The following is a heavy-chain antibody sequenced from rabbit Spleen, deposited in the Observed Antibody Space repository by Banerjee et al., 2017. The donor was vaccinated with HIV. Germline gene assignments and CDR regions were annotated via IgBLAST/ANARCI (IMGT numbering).Heavy chain of an antibody. V-gene: IGHV1S45*01. CDR2: IAGSSSGFT. Sequence: QEHLVESGGGLVQPEGSLALTCKASGFSFSSSDYICWVRQAPGKGLEWISCIAGSSSGFTYSATWAKGRFTISKTSSTTVTLQMTSLTAADTATYFCARETSSGWGIVSFYFTLWGPGTLVTV. D-gene: IGHD4-1*01. CDR3: ARETSSGWGIVSFYFTL. CDR1: GFSFSSSDY. J-gene: IGHJ4*01.